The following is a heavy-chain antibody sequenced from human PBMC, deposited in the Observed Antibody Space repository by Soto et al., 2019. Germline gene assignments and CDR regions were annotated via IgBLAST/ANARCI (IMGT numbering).Heavy chain of an antibody. J-gene: IGHJ5*02. CDR1: GYTFTSYG. CDR3: ARAPPEDIVPPAGTGSAP. D-gene: IGHD2-2*01. V-gene: IGHV1-18*04. Sequence: ASVKVSCKASGYTFTSYGISWVRQATGQGLEWMGWISTYSGNTNYAQKHQGRVTMTTDTSTSTAYMELRSLRSDDTAVYYCARAPPEDIVPPAGTGSAPWGKGSFVPVS. CDR2: ISTYSGNT.